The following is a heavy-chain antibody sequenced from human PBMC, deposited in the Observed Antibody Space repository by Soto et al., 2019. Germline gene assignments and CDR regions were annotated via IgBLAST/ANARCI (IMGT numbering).Heavy chain of an antibody. CDR1: GFTFSGYA. J-gene: IGHJ4*02. Sequence: GGSLRLSCAASGFTFSGYAMIWVRQAPGKGLEWVSAIRNNGDTTYCADSVKGRFIISRDNSKNMLYLEMNSLRPEDTAVYYCAKDSYDWIQWYFDSWGQGTLVP. CDR2: IRNNGDTT. CDR3: AKDSYDWIQWYFDS. V-gene: IGHV3-23*01. D-gene: IGHD5-18*01.